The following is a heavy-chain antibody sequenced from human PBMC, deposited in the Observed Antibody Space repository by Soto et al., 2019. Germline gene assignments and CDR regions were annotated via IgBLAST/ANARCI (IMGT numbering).Heavy chain of an antibody. CDR1: GFTFSSYA. Sequence: GGSLRLSCAASGFTFSSYAMNWVRQAPGKGLEWVSGISGSGGSTYYADSVKGRFTISRDNSKNTLYLQMNSLRAEDTAAYYCAKLGGNDAFDMWGQGTMVTVSS. D-gene: IGHD2-15*01. V-gene: IGHV3-23*01. CDR3: AKLGGNDAFDM. J-gene: IGHJ3*02. CDR2: ISGSGGST.